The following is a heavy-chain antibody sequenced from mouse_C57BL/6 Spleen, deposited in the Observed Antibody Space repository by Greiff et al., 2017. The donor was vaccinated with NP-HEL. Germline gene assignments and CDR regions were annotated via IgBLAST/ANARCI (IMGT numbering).Heavy chain of an antibody. V-gene: IGHV5-4*01. D-gene: IGHD1-1*01. CDR2: ISAGGSYT. CDR3: AGDSGEYYGSSFAY. J-gene: IGHJ3*01. CDR1: GFTFSSYA. Sequence: EVKVVESGGGLVKPGGSLKLSCAASGFTFSSYAMSWVRQTPEKRLEWVATISAGGSYTYYPDNVKGRFTISRDNAKNNLYLQMSHLKSEDTAMYYGAGDSGEYYGSSFAYWGQGTLVTVSA.